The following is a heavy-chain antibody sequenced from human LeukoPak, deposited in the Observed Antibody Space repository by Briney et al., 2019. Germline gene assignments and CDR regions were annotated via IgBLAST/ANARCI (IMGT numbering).Heavy chain of an antibody. CDR1: GGTFSSYA. Sequence: GASVKVCCKASGGTFSSYAISWGRQAPGQGLEWMGGIIPIFGTANYAQKFQGRVTITADESTSTAYMELSSLRSEDTAVYYCARGGTTGTTGDWFDPWGQGTLVTVSS. J-gene: IGHJ5*02. CDR3: ARGGTTGTTGDWFDP. D-gene: IGHD1-1*01. V-gene: IGHV1-69*13. CDR2: IIPIFGTA.